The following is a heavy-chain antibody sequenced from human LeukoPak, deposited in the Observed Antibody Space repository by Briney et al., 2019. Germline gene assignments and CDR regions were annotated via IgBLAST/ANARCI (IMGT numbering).Heavy chain of an antibody. V-gene: IGHV1-18*01. CDR1: GYTFTGYY. J-gene: IGHJ6*03. D-gene: IGHD6-13*01. Sequence: ASVKVSCKASGYTFTGYYMYWVRQAPGQGLEWMGWISAYNGNTNYAQKLQGRVTMTTDTSTSTAYMELRSLRSDDTAVYYCAARVQQLVPYYYYMDVWGKGTTVTVSS. CDR3: AARVQQLVPYYYYMDV. CDR2: ISAYNGNT.